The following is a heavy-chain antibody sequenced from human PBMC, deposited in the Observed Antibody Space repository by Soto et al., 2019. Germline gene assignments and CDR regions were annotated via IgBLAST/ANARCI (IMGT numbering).Heavy chain of an antibody. CDR3: ARGSGYDYYYYYGMDV. CDR1: GGSFSGYY. D-gene: IGHD5-12*01. Sequence: SETLSLTCAVYGGSFSGYYWSWIRQPPGKGLEWIGEINHSGSTNYNPSLKSRVTISVDTSKNQFSLKLSSVTAADTAVYYCARGSGYDYYYYYGMDVWGQGTTVTVSS. J-gene: IGHJ6*02. V-gene: IGHV4-34*01. CDR2: INHSGST.